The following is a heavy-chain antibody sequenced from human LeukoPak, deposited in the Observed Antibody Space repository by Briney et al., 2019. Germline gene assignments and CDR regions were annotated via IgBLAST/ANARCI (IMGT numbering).Heavy chain of an antibody. V-gene: IGHV3-33*01. J-gene: IGHJ4*02. D-gene: IGHD2-15*01. Sequence: GGSLRLSCAASGFTFSSYGMHWVRQAPGKGLEWVAVIWYDGSNKYYADSVKGRFTISRDNSKNTLYLQMNSLRAGDTAVYYCARAQGYCSGGSCYSGSPVDYWGQGTLVTVSS. CDR3: ARAQGYCSGGSCYSGSPVDY. CDR2: IWYDGSNK. CDR1: GFTFSSYG.